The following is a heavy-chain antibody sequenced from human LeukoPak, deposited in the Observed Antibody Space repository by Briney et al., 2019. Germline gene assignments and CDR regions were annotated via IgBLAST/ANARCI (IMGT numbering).Heavy chain of an antibody. V-gene: IGHV3-48*01. Sequence: GESLRLSCAASGFTFSTYSMNWVRQAPGKGLEWVSYISSSSSTIYYADSVKGRFTISRDNAKNSLYLQMNSLRTEDTAVYYCARDPGLSGYYFDYWGQGTLVTVSS. D-gene: IGHD3-22*01. CDR1: GFTFSTYS. CDR3: ARDPGLSGYYFDY. J-gene: IGHJ4*02. CDR2: ISSSSSTI.